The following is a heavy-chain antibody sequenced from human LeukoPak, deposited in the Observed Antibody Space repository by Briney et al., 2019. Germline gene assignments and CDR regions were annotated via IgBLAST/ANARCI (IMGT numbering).Heavy chain of an antibody. V-gene: IGHV4-38-2*01. CDR2: IYHSGST. CDR3: ARLGYDFWSGYYTGAPYYYYYYMDV. CDR1: GYSISSGYY. J-gene: IGHJ6*03. Sequence: SETLSLTCAVSGYSISSGYYWGWIRQPPGKGLEWIGSIYHSGSTYYNPSLKSRVTISVDTSKNQFSLKLSSVTAADTAVYYCARLGYDFWSGYYTGAPYYYYYYMDVWGKGTTVTVSS. D-gene: IGHD3-3*01.